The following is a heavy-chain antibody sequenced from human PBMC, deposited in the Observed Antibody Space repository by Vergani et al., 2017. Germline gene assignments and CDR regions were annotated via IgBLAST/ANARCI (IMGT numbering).Heavy chain of an antibody. Sequence: EVQLVESGGGLVQPGGSLRLSCSASGFTFSSYSMNWVRQAPGKGLEWVSSISSSSSYIYYADSVKGRFTISIDNAKNSLYLQMNSLRAEDTAVYYCARGSVGGDVWGQGTTVTVSS. CDR3: ARGSVGGDV. V-gene: IGHV3-21*01. CDR2: ISSSSSYI. J-gene: IGHJ6*02. CDR1: GFTFSSYS. D-gene: IGHD3-10*01.